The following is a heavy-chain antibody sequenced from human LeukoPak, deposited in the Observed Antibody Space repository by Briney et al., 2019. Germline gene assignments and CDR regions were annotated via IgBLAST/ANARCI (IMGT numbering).Heavy chain of an antibody. J-gene: IGHJ4*02. D-gene: IGHD5-12*01. V-gene: IGHV4-59*01. CDR3: ARGSGYSAY. CDR2: IYYSGST. Sequence: PSETLSLTCTVSGDSIRSYYWSWVRQPPGKGLEWIGYIYYSGSTNYNPSLKSRVTISVDMSKNQFSLKLSSVTAADTAVYFCARGSGYSAYWGQGTLVTVSS. CDR1: GDSIRSYY.